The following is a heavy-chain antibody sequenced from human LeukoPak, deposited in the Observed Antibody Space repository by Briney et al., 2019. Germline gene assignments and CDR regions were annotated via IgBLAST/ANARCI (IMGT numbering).Heavy chain of an antibody. V-gene: IGHV1-2*02. CDR2: INPNSGDT. CDR3: ARGRRIVGATTPLIDY. CDR1: GYTFTGYY. D-gene: IGHD1-26*01. Sequence: GASVKVPCKASGYTFTGYYMHWVRQAPGQGLEWMGWINPNSGDTSYAQMFQGRVTMTRDTSISTAYMELSRLRSDDTAVYYCARGRRIVGATTPLIDYWGQGTLVTVSS. J-gene: IGHJ4*02.